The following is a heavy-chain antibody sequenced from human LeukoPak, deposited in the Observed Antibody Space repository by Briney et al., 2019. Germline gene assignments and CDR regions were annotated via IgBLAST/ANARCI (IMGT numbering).Heavy chain of an antibody. CDR3: ARGPQDYGGHSDYNDGFDI. D-gene: IGHD4-23*01. J-gene: IGHJ3*02. CDR1: DGSISGYY. V-gene: IGHV4-4*07. CDR2: IYTSGST. Sequence: PSETLPLTCTASDGSISGYYWSWIRQPAGKGLEWIGRIYTSGSTNYNPSLKSRVTMSVDTSKNHFSLKLSSVTAADTAVYYCARGPQDYGGHSDYNDGFDIWGQGTMVTVSS.